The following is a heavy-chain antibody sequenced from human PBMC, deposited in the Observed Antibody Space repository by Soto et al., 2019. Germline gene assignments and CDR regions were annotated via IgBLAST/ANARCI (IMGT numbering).Heavy chain of an antibody. Sequence: ASVKVSCKASGYTFSSYYMHWVRQAPGQGLEWMGIINPSGGSTSYAQKFQGRVTMTRDTSTSTVYMELSSLRSEDTAVYYCARDGSRDGYPAPSLFDYWGQGTLVTVSS. CDR3: ARDGSRDGYPAPSLFDY. V-gene: IGHV1-46*01. CDR2: INPSGGST. J-gene: IGHJ4*02. CDR1: GYTFSSYY. D-gene: IGHD5-12*01.